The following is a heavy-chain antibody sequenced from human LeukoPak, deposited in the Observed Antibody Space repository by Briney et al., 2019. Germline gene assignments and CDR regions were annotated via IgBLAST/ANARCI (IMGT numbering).Heavy chain of an antibody. CDR1: GFTFSNYG. J-gene: IGHJ4*02. CDR3: ARDDSLLQFGC. CDR2: IIPSGVTT. Sequence: GGSLRLSCAASGFTFSNYGMNWVRHAPGKGLEWVSGIIPSGVTTYYADSVKGRFAISRDNSKNTVYLQMNSLRAEYTAVYYCARDDSLLQFGCWGQGTLVTVSS. D-gene: IGHD5-24*01. V-gene: IGHV3-23*01.